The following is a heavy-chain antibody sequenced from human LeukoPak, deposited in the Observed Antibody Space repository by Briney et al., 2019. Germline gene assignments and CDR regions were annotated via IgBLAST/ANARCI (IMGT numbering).Heavy chain of an antibody. D-gene: IGHD3-22*01. V-gene: IGHV4-38-2*02. CDR3: ARPDSSGYFGY. CDR1: GYPISRGYY. J-gene: IGHJ4*02. CDR2: IYHSGST. Sequence: SEPLSLTRTVSGYPISRGYYRDWIRQPPGTGLEWIGIIYHSGSTYYNPPLKSRVTISVDTSKNQFSLKLSSVTAADTAVYYCARPDSSGYFGYWGQGTLVTVSS.